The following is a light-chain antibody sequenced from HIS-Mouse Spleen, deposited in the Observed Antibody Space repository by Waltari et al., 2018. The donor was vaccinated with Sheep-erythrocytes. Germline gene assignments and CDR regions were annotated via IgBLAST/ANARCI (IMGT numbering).Light chain of an antibody. J-gene: IGLJ2*01. CDR1: SSDVGGYNY. CDR2: EVS. CDR3: SSYAGSNNLV. V-gene: IGLV2-8*01. Sequence: QSALTPPPSASGSPGQSATISCTGTSSDVGGYNYVSWYQQHPGKAPKLMIYEVSKRPSGVPDRFSGSKSGNTASLTVSGLQAEDEADYYCSSYAGSNNLVFGGGTKLTVL.